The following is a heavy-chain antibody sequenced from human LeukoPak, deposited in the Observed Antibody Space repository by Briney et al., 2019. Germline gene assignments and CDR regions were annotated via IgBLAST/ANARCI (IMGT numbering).Heavy chain of an antibody. V-gene: IGHV4-4*09. Sequence: SETLSLTCTVSGGSISSYYWSWIRQPPGKGLEWIGYIYTSGSTNYNPSLKSRVTISVDTSKNQFSLKLSSVTAADTAVYYCARKGTRGSYYYYMDVWGKGITVTVSS. CDR2: IYTSGST. J-gene: IGHJ6*03. CDR3: ARKGTRGSYYYYMDV. CDR1: GGSISSYY. D-gene: IGHD3-16*01.